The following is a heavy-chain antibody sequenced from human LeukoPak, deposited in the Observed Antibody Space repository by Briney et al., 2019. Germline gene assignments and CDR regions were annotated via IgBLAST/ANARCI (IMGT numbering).Heavy chain of an antibody. V-gene: IGHV3-23*01. D-gene: IGHD6-19*01. CDR1: GFTFSSYT. Sequence: GGSLRLSCAACGFTFSSYTMSWVRQAPGKGLEWVSAISGSGGATYYADSVKGRFTISRDNSKNTLYLQMNSLRAEDTAVYYCARDRGPVAGNAFDIWGQGTMVTVSS. CDR2: ISGSGGAT. J-gene: IGHJ3*02. CDR3: ARDRGPVAGNAFDI.